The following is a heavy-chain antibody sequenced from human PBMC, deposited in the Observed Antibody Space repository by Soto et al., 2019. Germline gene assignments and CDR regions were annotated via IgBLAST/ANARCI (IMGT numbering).Heavy chain of an antibody. CDR2: IKSKTDGGTT. CDR1: GFTFSNAW. J-gene: IGHJ3*02. D-gene: IGHD2-2*01. V-gene: IGHV3-15*01. CDR3: TKDIVVVPAAYDAFDI. Sequence: GGSLRLSFAASGFTFSNAWMSWVRQAPGKGLEWVGRIKSKTDGGTTDYAAPVKGRFTISRDDSKNTLYLQMNSLKTEDTAVYYCTKDIVVVPAAYDAFDIWGQGTMVTVSS.